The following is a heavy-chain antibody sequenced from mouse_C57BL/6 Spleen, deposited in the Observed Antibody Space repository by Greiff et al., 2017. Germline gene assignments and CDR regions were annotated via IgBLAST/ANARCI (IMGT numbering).Heavy chain of an antibody. D-gene: IGHD1-1*01. J-gene: IGHJ2*01. CDR1: GYTFTDYY. CDR2: IYPGSGTT. Sequence: LVESGAELVRPGASVKLSCKASGYTFTDYYINWVKQRPGQGLAWIARIYPGSGTTYYTEKFPGKATLTAEKSSSTAYMQLSSLTSEDSAVYFFARKEITTGVFDDWGQGTTLTGSS. V-gene: IGHV1-76*01. CDR3: ARKEITTGVFDD.